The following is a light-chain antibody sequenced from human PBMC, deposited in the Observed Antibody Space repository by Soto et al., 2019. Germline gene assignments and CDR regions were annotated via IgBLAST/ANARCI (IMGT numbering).Light chain of an antibody. V-gene: IGKV3-15*01. J-gene: IGKJ5*01. CDR1: QSVSSD. CDR3: QQYNNWPIT. CDR2: GAS. Sequence: EIVMTQSPATLSVSPGERATLSCRASQSVSSDLAWYHQKPGQAPRLLIYGASTRATGIPARFSGSGSGTEFTLTISSLQSEDFAVYYCQQYNNWPITFGQGTRLRL.